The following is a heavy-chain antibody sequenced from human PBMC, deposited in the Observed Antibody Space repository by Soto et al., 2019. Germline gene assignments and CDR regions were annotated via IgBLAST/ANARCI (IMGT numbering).Heavy chain of an antibody. CDR3: ARDPRKAVAPPNCLEP. CDR2: IWYDGSNK. V-gene: IGHV3-33*01. J-gene: IGHJ5*02. D-gene: IGHD6-19*01. CDR1: GFTCRGHG. Sequence: SQRVRWAASGFTCRGHGMHWVLQAPGMGLEWVAVIWYDGSNKYYAGSVKGRFTISRDNSKDTLDLEMNSLRAEDTAVYYCARDPRKAVAPPNCLEPWGKGTPVPVSP.